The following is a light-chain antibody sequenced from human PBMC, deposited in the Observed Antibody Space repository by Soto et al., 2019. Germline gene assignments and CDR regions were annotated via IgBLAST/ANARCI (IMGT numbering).Light chain of an antibody. Sequence: VLSISTGTGSLSQGERATLSCRASQSVSSSYLAWYQQKPGQAPRLLIYGASSRATGIPDRFSGSGSGTDFTLTISRLEPEDFVVYYCQQYGSRTWTFGQGTKVDIK. J-gene: IGKJ1*01. CDR1: QSVSSSY. CDR2: GAS. V-gene: IGKV3-20*01. CDR3: QQYGSRTWT.